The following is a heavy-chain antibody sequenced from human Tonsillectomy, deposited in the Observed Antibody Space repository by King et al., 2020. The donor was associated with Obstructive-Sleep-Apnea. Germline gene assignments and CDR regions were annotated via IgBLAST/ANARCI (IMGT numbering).Heavy chain of an antibody. J-gene: IGHJ4*02. CDR2: ISWDSSNT. CDR1: GFTFNDYT. V-gene: IGHV3-43*01. Sequence: VQLVESGGAVVQPGGSLRLSCATSGFTFNDYTMHWVRQAPGKGLEWVSLISWDSSNTYYADSVRGLFTISRDNSKNSLYLQMNSLRTEDTAFYYCAKEKATIYFDYWGQGTLVTVSS. D-gene: IGHD5-24*01. CDR3: AKEKATIYFDY.